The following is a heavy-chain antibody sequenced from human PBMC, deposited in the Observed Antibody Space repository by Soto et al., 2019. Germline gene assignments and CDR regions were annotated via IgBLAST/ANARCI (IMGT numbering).Heavy chain of an antibody. D-gene: IGHD2-15*01. CDR3: VRAAREGAVAPHWFDR. Sequence: SETLSLTCTVSGAPIRSTDYYWSWIRQAPWKGLEWIGYVYYTGSTYYNPSLMSRLTISVDTSKNQFSLKLTSVTAAETAVYYCVRAAREGAVAPHWFDRWGQGXQVTVSS. CDR2: VYYTGST. V-gene: IGHV4-30-4*01. J-gene: IGHJ5*02. CDR1: GAPIRSTDYY.